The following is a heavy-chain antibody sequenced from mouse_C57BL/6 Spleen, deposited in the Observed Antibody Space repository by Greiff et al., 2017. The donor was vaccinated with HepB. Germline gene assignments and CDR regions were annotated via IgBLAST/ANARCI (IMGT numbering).Heavy chain of an antibody. V-gene: IGHV5-16*01. CDR1: GFTFSDYY. CDR3: ARRDGSSYYWYFDV. J-gene: IGHJ1*03. Sequence: EVKVEESEGGLVQPGSSMKLSCTASGFTFSDYYMAWVRQVPGKGLEWVANINYDGSSTYYLDSLKSRFIISRDNAKNILYLQMSSLKSEDTATYYCARRDGSSYYWYFDVWGTGTTVTVSS. D-gene: IGHD1-1*01. CDR2: INYDGSST.